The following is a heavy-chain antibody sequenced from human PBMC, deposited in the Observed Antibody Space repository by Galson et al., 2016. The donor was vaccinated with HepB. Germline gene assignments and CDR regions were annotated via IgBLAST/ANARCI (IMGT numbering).Heavy chain of an antibody. D-gene: IGHD3-16*01. CDR1: DFTFKNFY. CDR3: ARGNGWAIRSWRSPTPYYFDL. CDR2: ISGTGGTK. V-gene: IGHV3-11*01. J-gene: IGHJ4*02. Sequence: SLRLSCAASDFTFKNFYMTWIRQAPGKGLEWISYISGTGGTKYYADSVRGRFTISRDNAAKSLYLQIVSLRGEDTAIYYCARGNGWAIRSWRSPTPYYFDLWGQGALVTVSS.